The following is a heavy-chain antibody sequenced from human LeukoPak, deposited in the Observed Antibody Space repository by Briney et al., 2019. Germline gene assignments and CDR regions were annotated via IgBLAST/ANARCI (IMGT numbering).Heavy chain of an antibody. V-gene: IGHV4-59*08. CDR3: ARHLLPDRYYYGMDV. CDR2: IFHTGRT. Sequence: SETLSLTCTVSGGSISIYYWSWVRQPPGKGLEWIGYIFHTGRTNYNPSLKSRLTMSVDTSKNQFSLNLTSVTAADTAVYYCARHLLPDRYYYGMDVWGQGTTVTVSS. J-gene: IGHJ6*02. CDR1: GGSISIYY.